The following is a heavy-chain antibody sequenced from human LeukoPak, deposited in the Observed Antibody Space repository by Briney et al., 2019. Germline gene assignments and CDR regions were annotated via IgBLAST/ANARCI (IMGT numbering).Heavy chain of an antibody. CDR2: MSNSGENT. V-gene: IGHV3-30*18. Sequence: GGSLRLSCAASGFTFSSYAMSWVRQAPGKGLEWVGIMSNSGENTFYGEAVKGRFTISRDNSQNTLYLQMNSLRAEDTAVYYCAKVNGDYIVDPSDYWGQGTLVTVSS. J-gene: IGHJ4*02. CDR3: AKVNGDYIVDPSDY. CDR1: GFTFSSYA. D-gene: IGHD4-17*01.